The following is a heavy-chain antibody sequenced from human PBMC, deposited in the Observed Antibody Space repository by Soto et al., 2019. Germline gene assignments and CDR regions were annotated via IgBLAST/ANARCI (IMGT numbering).Heavy chain of an antibody. CDR2: IYYSGST. D-gene: IGHD3-10*01. J-gene: IGHJ6*02. CDR1: GVAIRSDAYY. CDR3: ARDRVVPMVRGVTSPLYYYGMDG. V-gene: IGHV4-31*03. Sequence: PCLTGFVVGVAIRSDAYYWRLIRQHAGKGLEWIGYIYYSGSTYYNPSLKSRVTISVDTSKNQFSLKLSSVTAADTAVYYCARDRVVPMVRGVTSPLYYYGMDGWAQRTTVTVPS.